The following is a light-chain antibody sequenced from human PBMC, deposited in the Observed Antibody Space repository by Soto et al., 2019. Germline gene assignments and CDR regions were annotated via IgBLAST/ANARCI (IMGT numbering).Light chain of an antibody. CDR2: DVS. CDR3: SSYAGTHIV. Sequence: QPVLTQPPSASGSPGQSVAISCTGTSSDVCGYNYVSWYQQHPGKAPKLMIYDVSKRPSGVPDRFSGSKSGNTASLTVSGLQAEDEAEYYCSSYAGTHIVFGTGTQLTVL. V-gene: IGLV2-8*01. CDR1: SSDVCGYNY. J-gene: IGLJ1*01.